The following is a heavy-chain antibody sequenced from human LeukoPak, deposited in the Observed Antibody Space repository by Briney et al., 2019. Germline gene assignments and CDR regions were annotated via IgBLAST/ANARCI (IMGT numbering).Heavy chain of an antibody. Sequence: ASVKVSCKASGYTFTSYGISWVRQAPGQGLEWMGWISAYNGNTNYAQKLQGRVTMTTDTSTSTAYMELSSLRSEDTAVYYCAREGGITMIEEFDYWGQGTLVTVSS. CDR1: GYTFTSYG. J-gene: IGHJ4*02. CDR3: AREGGITMIEEFDY. D-gene: IGHD3-22*01. V-gene: IGHV1-18*01. CDR2: ISAYNGNT.